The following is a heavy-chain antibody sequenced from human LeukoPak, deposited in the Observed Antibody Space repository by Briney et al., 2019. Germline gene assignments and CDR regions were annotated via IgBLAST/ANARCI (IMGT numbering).Heavy chain of an antibody. Sequence: GGSLRLSCAASGFTFSTYDMTWVRQAPGKGLEWVSGISSLSDDKDYADPVKGRFTVSRDNSKNTLYLQMNSLRAEDTAVYYCAKDRTVVSQYFQHWGQGTLVTVSS. CDR1: GFTFSTYD. D-gene: IGHD4-23*01. CDR3: AKDRTVVSQYFQH. V-gene: IGHV3-23*01. CDR2: ISSLSDDK. J-gene: IGHJ1*01.